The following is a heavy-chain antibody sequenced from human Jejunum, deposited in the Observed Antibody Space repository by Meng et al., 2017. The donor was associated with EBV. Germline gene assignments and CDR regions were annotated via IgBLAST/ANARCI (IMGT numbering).Heavy chain of an antibody. D-gene: IGHD3-10*01. CDR3: ARIRYGTGTDWFDP. J-gene: IGHJ5*02. V-gene: IGHV1-2*06. Sequence: QGQRVQSGTEVKKPGASVRVSCKASGYRFPTYFIHWVRQAPGQGLEWMGRINCNNGDTDYAQKFQDRVTMTRDTSITTAYMDLTRLTSNDTAFYYCARIRYGTGTDWFDPWGQGTLVTVSS. CDR2: INCNNGDT. CDR1: GYRFPTYF.